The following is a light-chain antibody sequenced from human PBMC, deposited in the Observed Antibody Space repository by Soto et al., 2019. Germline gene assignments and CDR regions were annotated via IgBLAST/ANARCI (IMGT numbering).Light chain of an antibody. CDR1: QSLLHSNGCNY. V-gene: IGKV2-28*01. J-gene: IGKJ2*01. Sequence: DIVMTQSPLSLPVTPGEPASISCRSSQSLLHSNGCNYLDWYLQKPGQSPQLLIYLGSNRASGVPDRFSGSGSGTDFTLKISRVEAEDVGVYYCMQALQTPRYTFGLGTKLEIK. CDR3: MQALQTPRYT. CDR2: LGS.